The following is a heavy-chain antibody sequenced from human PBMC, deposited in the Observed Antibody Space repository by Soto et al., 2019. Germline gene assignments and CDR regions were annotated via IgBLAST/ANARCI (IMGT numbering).Heavy chain of an antibody. CDR2: IIPIFGTA. V-gene: IGHV1-69*13. D-gene: IGHD6-19*01. Sequence: SVKVSCKASGGTFSSYAISWVRQAPGQGLEWMGGIIPIFGTANYAQKFQGRVTITADESTSTAYMELSSLRSEDTAVYYCARVWGSGRRRETYYYYYGMDVWGQGTTVTVSS. CDR3: ARVWGSGRRRETYYYYYGMDV. J-gene: IGHJ6*02. CDR1: GGTFSSYA.